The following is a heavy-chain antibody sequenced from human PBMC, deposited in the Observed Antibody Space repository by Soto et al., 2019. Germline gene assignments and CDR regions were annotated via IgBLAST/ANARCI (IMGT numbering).Heavy chain of an antibody. CDR2: INPNSGGT. CDR1: GFTFSAYY. CDR3: ARSLLDEYSSSWRSAYYGMDV. J-gene: IGHJ6*02. V-gene: IGHV1-2*02. D-gene: IGHD6-13*01. Sequence: QVQLVQSGAEVKKPGASVKVSCKASGFTFSAYYIDWVRQAPGQGLEWIGWINPNSGGTNNAQKFQGRVTMTRDTSTSTVYMELSALISDDTAVYYCARSLLDEYSSSWRSAYYGMDVWGQGTTVTVSS.